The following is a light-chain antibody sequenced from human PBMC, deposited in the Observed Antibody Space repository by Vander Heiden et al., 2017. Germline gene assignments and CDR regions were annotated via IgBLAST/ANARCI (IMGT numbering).Light chain of an antibody. CDR2: DVI. CDR1: RSDVGAYNY. Sequence: QSALTQPASVSGSPGQSITISCAGTRSDVGAYNYVSWYQQHPGKAPKLLIYDVITRPSGVSDRFSGSKSGDTASLTISGLQAEDEADYYCSSYTSSTTLVVFGGGTKLTVL. CDR3: SSYTSSTTLVV. V-gene: IGLV2-14*03. J-gene: IGLJ2*01.